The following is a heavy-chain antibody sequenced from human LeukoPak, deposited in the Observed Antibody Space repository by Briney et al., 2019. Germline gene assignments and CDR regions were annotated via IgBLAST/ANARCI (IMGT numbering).Heavy chain of an antibody. J-gene: IGHJ4*02. CDR1: GFTFSSYG. CDR2: IWYDGSNK. CDR3: AGDLGSSSLYYFDY. Sequence: GGSLRLSCAASGFTFSSYGMHWVRQAPGKGLEWVAVIWYDGSNKYYADSVKGRFTISRDNSKNTLYLQMNSLRAEDTAVYYCAGDLGSSSLYYFDYWGQGTLVTVSS. V-gene: IGHV3-33*01. D-gene: IGHD6-13*01.